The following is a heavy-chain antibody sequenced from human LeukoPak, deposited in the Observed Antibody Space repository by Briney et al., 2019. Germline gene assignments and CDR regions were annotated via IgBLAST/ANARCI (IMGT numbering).Heavy chain of an antibody. CDR2: IYHSGST. D-gene: IGHD3-9*01. J-gene: IGHJ6*04. CDR3: ARGLTRYYYGMDV. CDR1: GYSISSGYY. V-gene: IGHV4-38-2*01. Sequence: SETLSLTCAVSGYSISSGYYWGWIRQPPGKGLEWIGSIYHSGSTYYNPSLKSRVTISVDTSENQFSLKLSSVTAADTAVYYCARGLTRYYYGMDVWGKGTTVTVSS.